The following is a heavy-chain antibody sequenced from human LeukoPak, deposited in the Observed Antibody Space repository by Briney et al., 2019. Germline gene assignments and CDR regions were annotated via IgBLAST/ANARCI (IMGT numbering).Heavy chain of an antibody. CDR3: AKDVNYDILTGLEN. V-gene: IGHV3-21*04. D-gene: IGHD3-9*01. CDR2: ISSSSSYI. Sequence: GGSLRLSCAASGFTFSSYSMNWVRQAPGKGLEWVSSISSSSSYIYYADSVKGRFTISRDNSKNTLYLQMNSLRAEDTAVYYCAKDVNYDILTGLENWGQGTLVTVSS. J-gene: IGHJ4*02. CDR1: GFTFSSYS.